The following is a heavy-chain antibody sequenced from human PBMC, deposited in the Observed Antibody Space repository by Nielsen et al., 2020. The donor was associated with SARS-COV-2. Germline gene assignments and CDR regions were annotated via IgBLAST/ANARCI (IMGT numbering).Heavy chain of an antibody. Sequence: GESLKISCAASGFTFSSYGMHWVRQAPGKGLEWVSSISSSSSYIYYADSVKGRFTISRDNAKNSLYLQMNSLRAEDTAVYYCATTGDWTTLLWGQGTLVTVSS. CDR2: ISSSSSYI. J-gene: IGHJ4*02. CDR1: GFTFSSYG. D-gene: IGHD2-21*02. V-gene: IGHV3-21*01. CDR3: ATTGDWTTLL.